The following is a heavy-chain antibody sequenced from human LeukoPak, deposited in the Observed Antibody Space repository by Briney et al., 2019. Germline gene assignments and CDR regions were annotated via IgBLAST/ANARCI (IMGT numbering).Heavy chain of an antibody. Sequence: PGGSLRLSCAASGFTFSSYWMSWVRQAPAKGLEWVANIKQDGSEKYYVDSVKGRFTISRDNAKNSLYLQMNSLRAEDTAVYYCARALLQTYYYDRSGYYCWGQGTLVTVSS. J-gene: IGHJ4*02. V-gene: IGHV3-7*01. CDR1: GFTFSSYW. CDR3: ARALLQTYYYDRSGYYC. D-gene: IGHD3-22*01. CDR2: IKQDGSEK.